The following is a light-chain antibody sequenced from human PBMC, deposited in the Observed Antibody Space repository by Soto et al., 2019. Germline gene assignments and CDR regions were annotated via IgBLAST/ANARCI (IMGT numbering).Light chain of an antibody. CDR3: QQHGGSPIT. CDR2: DAS. V-gene: IGKV3-20*01. J-gene: IGKJ5*01. Sequence: ETVMTQSPPTLPLSPGERAIVSCRASQSIGTYLAWYQQKPGQAPRLLIYDASNRATGIPARFSGSGSGTDFTLTISRLEPEDFAVYYCQQHGGSPITFGQGTRLEIK. CDR1: QSIGTY.